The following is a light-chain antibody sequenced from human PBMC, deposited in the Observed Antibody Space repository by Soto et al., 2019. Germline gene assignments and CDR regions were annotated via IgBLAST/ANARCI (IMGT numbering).Light chain of an antibody. CDR1: SSDVGGYNY. V-gene: IGLV2-14*01. Sequence: QSVLTQPASVSGSPGQSITISCTGTSSDVGGYNYVSWYQQHPGKAPKLIIYEVSNRPSGVSNRFSGSKSGNTASLTISGLQAEDEADYYCISKTSSITDVFGTGAKVTVL. CDR3: ISKTSSITDV. CDR2: EVS. J-gene: IGLJ1*01.